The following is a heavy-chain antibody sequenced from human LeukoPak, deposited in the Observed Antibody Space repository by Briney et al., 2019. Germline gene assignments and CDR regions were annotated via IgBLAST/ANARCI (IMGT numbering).Heavy chain of an antibody. Sequence: SETLSLTCAVYGGSFSGYYWSWIRQPPGKGLEWIGEINHSGSTNYNPSLKSRVTISVDTSKNQLSLKLSSVTAADTAVYYCARRGGDSPGAFDIWGQGTMVTVSS. CDR1: GGSFSGYY. J-gene: IGHJ3*02. V-gene: IGHV4-34*01. D-gene: IGHD2-21*02. CDR2: INHSGST. CDR3: ARRGGDSPGAFDI.